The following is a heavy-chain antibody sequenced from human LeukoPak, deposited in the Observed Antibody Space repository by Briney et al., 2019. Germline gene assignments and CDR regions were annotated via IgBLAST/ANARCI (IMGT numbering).Heavy chain of an antibody. J-gene: IGHJ3*02. V-gene: IGHV1-46*01. CDR1: GYTFTSYY. CDR3: AREDDRGRVAHSAFDI. D-gene: IGHD3-10*02. Sequence: ASVKVSCKASGYTFTSYYMHWVRQAPGQGLEWMGIINPSGGSTSYAQKFQGRVTMTRDTSTSTVYMELSSLRSEDTAVYYCAREDDRGRVAHSAFDIWGQGTMVTVSS. CDR2: INPSGGST.